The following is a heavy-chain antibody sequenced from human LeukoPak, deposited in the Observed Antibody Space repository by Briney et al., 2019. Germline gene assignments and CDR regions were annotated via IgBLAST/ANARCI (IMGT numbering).Heavy chain of an antibody. D-gene: IGHD3-22*01. CDR2: IRFDGSNE. CDR1: GFTFSNYA. V-gene: IGHV3-30*02. J-gene: IGHJ4*02. CDR3: TTDDYDSSGYYSDY. Sequence: PGGSLRLSCAASGFTFSNYAMHWVRQAPGKGLEWVAFIRFDGSNEYYADSVKGRFTISRDDSKNTLYLQMNSLKTEDTAVYYCTTDDYDSSGYYSDYWGQGTLVTVSS.